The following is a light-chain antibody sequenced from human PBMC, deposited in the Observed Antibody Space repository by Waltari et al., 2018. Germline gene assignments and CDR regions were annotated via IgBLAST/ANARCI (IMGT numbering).Light chain of an antibody. V-gene: IGLV3-21*04. CDR1: KIGSKR. CDR3: LVWHSTTDHHGV. Sequence: SYVVTQSPSVSVAPGETARITGGGDKIGSKRVHWYQQRPGQAPVLVISYDSDRPSGIPERFSGSNSGNTATLTISWVEADDEADYYCLVWHSTTDHHGVFGGGTKLTVL. CDR2: YDS. J-gene: IGLJ2*01.